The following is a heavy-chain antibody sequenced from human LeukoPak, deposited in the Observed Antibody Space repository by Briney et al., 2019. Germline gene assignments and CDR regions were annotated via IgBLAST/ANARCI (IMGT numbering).Heavy chain of an antibody. CDR1: GGSISSGGYY. CDR2: IYYSGST. CDR3: ARDGRYYDSSGQWAS. Sequence: SQTLSLTCTVSGGSISSGGYYWSWIRQHPGKGLEWIGYIYYSGSTYYNPSLKSRVTISVDTSKNQFSLKLSSVTAADTAVYYCARDGRYYDSSGQWASWGQGTLVTVSS. D-gene: IGHD3-22*01. J-gene: IGHJ5*02. V-gene: IGHV4-31*03.